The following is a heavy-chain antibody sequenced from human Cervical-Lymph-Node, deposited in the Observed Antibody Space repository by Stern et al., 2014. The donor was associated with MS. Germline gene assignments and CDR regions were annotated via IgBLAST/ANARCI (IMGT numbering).Heavy chain of an antibody. V-gene: IGHV4-31*03. CDR3: ASRWSGTYYGQNWFDP. D-gene: IGHD1-26*01. Sequence: QVQLQESGPALVKPSQTLTLTCTVSGDSLTTGGHYWSWIRQPPGKGLEWIGYIYKSGDTFYNPSLKGRVTITQDTSKNQFSLQLSSVTAADTAIYYCASRWSGTYYGQNWFDPWGQGILVTVST. J-gene: IGHJ5*02. CDR1: GDSLTTGGHY. CDR2: IYKSGDT.